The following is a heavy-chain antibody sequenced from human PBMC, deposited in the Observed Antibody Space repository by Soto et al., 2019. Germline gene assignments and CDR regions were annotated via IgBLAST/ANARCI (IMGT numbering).Heavy chain of an antibody. J-gene: IGHJ4*02. CDR1: GFTFSDSW. CDR3: TTDRRITLAQFDY. V-gene: IGHV3-7*03. Sequence: PGGSLRLSCTASGFTFSDSWMTWVRQAPGKGLEWVARIKPDESEKKYADSVKGRFTISRDDSKNTLYLQMNSLKTEDTAVYYCTTDRRITLAQFDYWGQGTLVTVSS. D-gene: IGHD1-20*01. CDR2: IKPDESEK.